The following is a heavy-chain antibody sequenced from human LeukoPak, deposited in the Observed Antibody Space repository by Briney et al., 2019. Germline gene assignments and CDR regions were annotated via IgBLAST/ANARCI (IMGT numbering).Heavy chain of an antibody. CDR1: GFTLSTFD. V-gene: IGHV3-21*01. CDR2: ISTSSRYI. D-gene: IGHD2-2*01. J-gene: IGHJ5*02. CDR3: ARADCSGSTCYLRRSWFDP. Sequence: GGSLRLSCAASGFTLSTFDMNWVHQAPGKWLEQVSSISTSSRYIYYRDSVKGRFTISRDDAKNSLYLQMNSLRVEDTAVYYCARADCSGSTCYLRRSWFDPWGQGTLVTVSS.